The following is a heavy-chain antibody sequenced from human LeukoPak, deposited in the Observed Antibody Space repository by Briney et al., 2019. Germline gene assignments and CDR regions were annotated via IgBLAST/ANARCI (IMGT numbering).Heavy chain of an antibody. V-gene: IGHV1-69*05. D-gene: IGHD1-1*01. J-gene: IGHJ6*03. Sequence: ASVKVSCKASGGTFSSYAISWVRQAPGQGLEWMGGIIPIFGTANYAQKFQGRVTMTRNTSISTAYMELSSLRSEDTAVYYCATVHRSKYYYYYYYMDVWGKGTTVTVSS. CDR3: ATVHRSKYYYYYYYMDV. CDR1: GGTFSSYA. CDR2: IIPIFGTA.